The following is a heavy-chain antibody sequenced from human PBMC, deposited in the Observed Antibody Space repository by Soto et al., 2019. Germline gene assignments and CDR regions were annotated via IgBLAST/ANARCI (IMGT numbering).Heavy chain of an antibody. CDR3: ASRAHSSGYYGWFDP. CDR2: IYYSGST. J-gene: IGHJ5*02. Sequence: QLQLQESGPGLVKPSETLSLTCTVSGGSISSSSYYWGWIRQPPGNGLEWIGSIYYSGSTYYNPSLKRRVTISVDTSKNQFSLKLSSVTAADTAVYYCASRAHSSGYYGWFDPWGQGTLVTVSS. V-gene: IGHV4-39*01. CDR1: GGSISSSSYY. D-gene: IGHD3-22*01.